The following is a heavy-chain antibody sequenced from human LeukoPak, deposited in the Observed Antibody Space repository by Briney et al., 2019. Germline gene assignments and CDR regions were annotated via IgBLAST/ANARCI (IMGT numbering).Heavy chain of an antibody. D-gene: IGHD2-2*01. CDR3: ARANFLYCSSTTCLFDY. Sequence: SVKVSCKASGGTFSSYAISWVRQAPGQGLEWMGGIIPIFGTANYAQKFQGRVTMTRDTSISTAHMEVSRLGSDDTAVYYCARANFLYCSSTTCLFDYWGQGTLVTVSS. CDR1: GGTFSSYA. J-gene: IGHJ4*02. CDR2: IIPIFGTA. V-gene: IGHV1-69*05.